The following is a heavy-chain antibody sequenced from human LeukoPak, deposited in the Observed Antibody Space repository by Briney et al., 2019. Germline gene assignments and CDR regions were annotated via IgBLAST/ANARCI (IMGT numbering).Heavy chain of an antibody. CDR3: ARDLDTAMGNDY. CDR1: GYTLTELS. J-gene: IGHJ4*02. Sequence: ASVKVSCKVSGYTLTELSMHWVRQAPGKGLEWMGGFDPEDGETIYAQKLQGRVTMTTDTSTSTAYMELRSLRSDDTAVYYCARDLDTAMGNDYWGQGTLITVSS. V-gene: IGHV1-24*01. CDR2: FDPEDGET. D-gene: IGHD5-18*01.